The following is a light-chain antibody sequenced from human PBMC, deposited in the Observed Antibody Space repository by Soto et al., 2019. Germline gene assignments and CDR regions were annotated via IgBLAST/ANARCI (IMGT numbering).Light chain of an antibody. J-gene: IGKJ1*01. CDR2: DVS. Sequence: DIRMNKSPVSLSLSAGDRVTITCRASQNIERWLAWYQQKPGKAPKLLLYDVSSLESGVPSRFSGSGSATEFILTINGLQPDDVATDFCQHFKSGPCTFGQGTKVDI. CDR1: QNIERW. CDR3: QHFKSGPCT. V-gene: IGKV1-5*01.